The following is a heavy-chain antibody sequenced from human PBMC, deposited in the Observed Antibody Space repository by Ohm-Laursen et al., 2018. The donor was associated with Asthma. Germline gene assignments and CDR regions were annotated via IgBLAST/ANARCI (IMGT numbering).Heavy chain of an antibody. D-gene: IGHD6-13*01. CDR3: ARRSAGPNY. V-gene: IGHV4-39*01. J-gene: IGHJ4*02. Sequence: SDTLSLTCTVSGGSISSYYWSWIRQPPGMGLEWIGSSSYSGSTYYNPPLRSRVTISVDTSKNQFSLKLTSVTAADTAVYYCARRSAGPNYWGLGALVTVSS. CDR1: GGSISSYY. CDR2: SSYSGST.